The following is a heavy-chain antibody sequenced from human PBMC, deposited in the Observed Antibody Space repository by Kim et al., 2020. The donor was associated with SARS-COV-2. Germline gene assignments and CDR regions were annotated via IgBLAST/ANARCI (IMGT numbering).Heavy chain of an antibody. CDR1: GGSVSSGSYY. CDR2: IYYSGST. D-gene: IGHD5-12*01. J-gene: IGHJ4*02. CDR3: ARDSDGYNSLDY. Sequence: SETLSLTCTVSGGSVSSGSYYWSWIRQPPGKGLEWIGYIYYSGSTNYNPSLKSRVTISVDTSKNQFSLKLSSVTAADTAVYYCARDSDGYNSLDYWGQGTLVTVSS. V-gene: IGHV4-61*01.